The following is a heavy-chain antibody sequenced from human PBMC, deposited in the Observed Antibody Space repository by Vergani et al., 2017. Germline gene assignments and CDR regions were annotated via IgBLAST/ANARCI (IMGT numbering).Heavy chain of an antibody. V-gene: IGHV4-39*07. CDR2: IYYSGST. Sequence: QLQLQESGPGLVKPSETLSLTCTVSGGSISSSSYYWGWIRQPPGKGLGWIGSIYYSGSTYYNPSLKSRVTISVDTSKNQFSLKLSSVTAADTAVYYCARGDIVVVPAGMVYYYGMDVWGQGTTVTVSS. CDR1: GGSISSSSYY. J-gene: IGHJ6*02. D-gene: IGHD2-2*01. CDR3: ARGDIVVVPAGMVYYYGMDV.